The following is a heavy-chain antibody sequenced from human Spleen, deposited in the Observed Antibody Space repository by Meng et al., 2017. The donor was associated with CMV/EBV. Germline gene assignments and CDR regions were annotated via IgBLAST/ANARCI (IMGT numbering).Heavy chain of an antibody. V-gene: IGHV3-74*01. CDR1: GFTFSDYW. CDR3: ARPYYDYWTAYSNDAFDF. CDR2: ISGDGTTT. Sequence: GESLKISCEASGFTFSDYWMHWVRQGPGRRLVWVSRISGDGTTTTYADSVKGRFTISRDNAKNTLYLQMNSLRAEDTAVYYCARPYYDYWTAYSNDAFDFWGQGTMVTVSS. D-gene: IGHD3-3*01. J-gene: IGHJ3*01.